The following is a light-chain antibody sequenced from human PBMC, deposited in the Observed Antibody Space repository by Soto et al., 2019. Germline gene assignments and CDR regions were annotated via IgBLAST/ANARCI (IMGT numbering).Light chain of an antibody. CDR3: QQYSIWRT. J-gene: IGKJ1*01. Sequence: EIEMTQSPATLSLAPGKRVTLSCRVSESVSTNLAWYQQTAGQAPRILIYGASTRATGIPARFSGSGSGTEFTLTISGLQSEDFAVDYYQQYSIWRTFGQGTKVDIK. CDR1: ESVSTN. CDR2: GAS. V-gene: IGKV3-15*01.